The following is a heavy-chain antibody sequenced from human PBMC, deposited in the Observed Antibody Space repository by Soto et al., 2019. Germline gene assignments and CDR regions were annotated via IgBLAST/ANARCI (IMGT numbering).Heavy chain of an antibody. CDR1: GYPFTRHG. V-gene: IGHV1-18*01. Sequence: GSGKGCSKACGYPFTRHGISSVPRAPGQGLEWMGWISAYNGNTNYAQKLQGRVTMTTDTSTSTAYMELRSLRSEDTAVYHCAVLYESSGYLFDYWGQGTLFTVSS. CDR2: ISAYNGNT. J-gene: IGHJ4*02. CDR3: AVLYESSGYLFDY. D-gene: IGHD3-22*01.